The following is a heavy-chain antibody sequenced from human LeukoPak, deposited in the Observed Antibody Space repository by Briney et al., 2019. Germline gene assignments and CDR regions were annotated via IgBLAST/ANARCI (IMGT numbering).Heavy chain of an antibody. D-gene: IGHD6-19*01. CDR3: VKEWQWLVADY. Sequence: SETLSLTCTVSGGSISSYYWSWIRQPPGKGLEWIGYIYYSGSTNYNPSLKSRVTISVDTSKNQFSLKLSSVTAADTAVYYCVKEWQWLVADYWGQGTLVTVSS. J-gene: IGHJ4*02. CDR2: IYYSGST. V-gene: IGHV4-59*01. CDR1: GGSISSYY.